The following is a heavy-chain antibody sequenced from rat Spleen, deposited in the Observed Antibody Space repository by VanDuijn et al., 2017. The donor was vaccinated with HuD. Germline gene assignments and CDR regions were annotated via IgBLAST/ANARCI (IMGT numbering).Heavy chain of an antibody. D-gene: IGHD2-3*01. CDR3: AREADIPFHYFDY. J-gene: IGHJ2*01. CDR2: ISYDGNST. V-gene: IGHV5-7*01. Sequence: EVQLMESGGGSVQPGRSLKLSCAASGFTFSSSPMAWVRQAPKKGLDWVASISYDGNSTYYRDSVKGRFTISRDNAKSALYLQMDSLRSEDTATYYCAREADIPFHYFDYWGQGVMVTVSS. CDR1: GFTFSSSP.